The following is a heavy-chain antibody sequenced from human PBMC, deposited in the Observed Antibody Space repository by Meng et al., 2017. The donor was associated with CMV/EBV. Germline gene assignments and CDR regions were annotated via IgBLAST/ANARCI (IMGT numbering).Heavy chain of an antibody. CDR1: GGSISSSSYY. Sequence: SETLSLTCTVSGGSISSSSYYWGWIRQPPGKGLEWIGSIYYSGSTCYNPSLKSRVTISVDTSKNQFSLKLSSVTAADTAVYYCARLAAAGLATLDYWGQGTLVTVSS. V-gene: IGHV4-39*01. CDR3: ARLAAAGLATLDY. D-gene: IGHD6-13*01. J-gene: IGHJ4*02. CDR2: IYYSGST.